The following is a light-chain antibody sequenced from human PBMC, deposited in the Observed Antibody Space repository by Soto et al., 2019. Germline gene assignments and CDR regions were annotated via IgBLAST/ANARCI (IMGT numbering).Light chain of an antibody. CDR2: AAS. J-gene: IGKJ5*01. CDR3: QQYYSYPRAIT. V-gene: IGKV1-8*01. CDR1: QGISSY. Sequence: AIRMTQSPSSLSASTGDRVTITCRASQGISSYLAWYQQKPGKAPKLLIYAASTLQSGVPSRFSGSGSGTDFTLTISCLQSEDCATYYCQQYYSYPRAITFGQGTRLEIK.